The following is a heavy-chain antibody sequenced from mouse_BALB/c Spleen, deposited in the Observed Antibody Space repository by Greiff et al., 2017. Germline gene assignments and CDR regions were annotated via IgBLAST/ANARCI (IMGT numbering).Heavy chain of an antibody. CDR1: GYTFTSYN. J-gene: IGHJ4*01. Sequence: QVQLQQSGAELVRSGASVKMSCKASGYTFTSYNMHWVKQTPGQGLEWIGYIYPGNGGTNYNQKFKGKATLTADTSSSTAYMQISSLTSEDSAVYFCARSPYDYDYAMDYWGQGTSVTVSS. D-gene: IGHD2-4*01. V-gene: IGHV1-12*01. CDR3: ARSPYDYDYAMDY. CDR2: IYPGNGGT.